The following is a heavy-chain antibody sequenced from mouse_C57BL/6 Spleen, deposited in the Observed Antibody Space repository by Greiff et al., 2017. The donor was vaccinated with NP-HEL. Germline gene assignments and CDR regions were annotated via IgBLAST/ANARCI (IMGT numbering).Heavy chain of an antibody. CDR2: IHPNSGST. D-gene: IGHD3-3*01. Sequence: VQLQQPGAELVKPGASVKLSCKASGYTFTSYWMHWVKQRPGQGLEWIGMIHPNSGSTNYNEKFKSKATLTADKSSSTAYMQLSSLTSEDSAVYYCASGGWDYAMDYWGQGTSVTVSS. CDR3: ASGGWDYAMDY. CDR1: GYTFTSYW. V-gene: IGHV1-64*01. J-gene: IGHJ4*01.